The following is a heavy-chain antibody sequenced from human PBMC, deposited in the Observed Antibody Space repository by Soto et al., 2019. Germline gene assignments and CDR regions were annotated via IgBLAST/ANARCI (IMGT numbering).Heavy chain of an antibody. CDR1: GYTFTSYW. D-gene: IGHD5-18*01. Sequence: GESLKISCNASGYTFTSYWIAWVRQMPGKGLEWMGIIFPVDSDTTYSPSFQGQVTISADKSITTAYVQWSSLKASDTAMYYCAIRGYSYGYSFSYWGQGTLVTV. V-gene: IGHV5-51*01. CDR3: AIRGYSYGYSFSY. CDR2: IFPVDSDT. J-gene: IGHJ4*02.